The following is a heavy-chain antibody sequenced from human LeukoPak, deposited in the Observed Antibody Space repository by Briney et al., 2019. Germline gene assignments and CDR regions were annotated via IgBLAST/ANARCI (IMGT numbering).Heavy chain of an antibody. J-gene: IGHJ4*02. CDR2: INPSGGST. D-gene: IGHD2-21*02. Sequence: GAPVKVSCKASGYTFTSYYMHWVRQAPGQGLEWMGIINPSGGSTSYAQKFQGRVTMTRDTSTSTVYMELSSLRSEDTAVYYCARCGGDCYGFNYWGQGTLVTVSS. CDR3: ARCGGDCYGFNY. CDR1: GYTFTSYY. V-gene: IGHV1-46*01.